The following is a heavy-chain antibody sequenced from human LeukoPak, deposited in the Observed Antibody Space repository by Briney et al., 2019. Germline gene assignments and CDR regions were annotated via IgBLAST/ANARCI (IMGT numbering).Heavy chain of an antibody. CDR1: GYTFTSYD. V-gene: IGHV1-2*02. Sequence: GASVKVSCKASGYTFTSYDINWVRQATGQGLEWMGWINPNSGGTNYAQKFQGRVTMTRDTSISTAYMELSRLRSDDTAVYYCASLQSGPALFDPWGQGTLVTVSS. CDR3: ASLQSGPALFDP. D-gene: IGHD1-26*01. J-gene: IGHJ5*02. CDR2: INPNSGGT.